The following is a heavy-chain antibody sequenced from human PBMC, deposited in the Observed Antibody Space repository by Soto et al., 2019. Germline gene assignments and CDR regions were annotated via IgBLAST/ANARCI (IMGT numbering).Heavy chain of an antibody. Sequence: EGQLLESGGGLVQPGGSLRLSCAASGFSFSSYAMSWVRQVPGKGLEWVSGISSSGGRTFYADSVKGRFTISRDNSENKLYLQMNSLRGEDTALYYCAKGQSTHSVWGQGTTVTVS. J-gene: IGHJ6*02. D-gene: IGHD4-4*01. CDR3: AKGQSTHSV. CDR1: GFSFSSYA. V-gene: IGHV3-23*01. CDR2: ISSSGGRT.